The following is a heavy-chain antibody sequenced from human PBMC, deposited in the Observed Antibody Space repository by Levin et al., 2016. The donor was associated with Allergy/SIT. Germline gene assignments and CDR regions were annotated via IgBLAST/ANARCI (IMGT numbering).Heavy chain of an antibody. V-gene: IGHV4-39*01. CDR1: GGSFGGYY. D-gene: IGHD4-17*01. CDR2: IYYSGST. CDR3: ASYGDYTNYYYDMDV. J-gene: IGHJ6*02. Sequence: GSLRLSCAVYGGSFGGYYWGWIRQPPGKGLEWIGSIYYSGSTYYNPSLKSRVTISVDTSKNQFSLKLSSVTAADTAVYYCASYGDYTNYYYDMDVWGQGTTVTVSS.